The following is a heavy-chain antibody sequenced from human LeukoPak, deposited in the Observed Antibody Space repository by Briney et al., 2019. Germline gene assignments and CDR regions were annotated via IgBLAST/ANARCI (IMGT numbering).Heavy chain of an antibody. Sequence: GGSLRLSCAASGFTFSSYGMHWVRQAPGKGLEWVTVISFDGGDIYYADSVKGRFTISRDNSKNTLYLQMNSLRPEDTAEYYCAKDAARVSADYYFDYWGQGTLVTVSS. CDR2: ISFDGGDI. V-gene: IGHV3-30*18. D-gene: IGHD2-2*01. J-gene: IGHJ4*02. CDR1: GFTFSSYG. CDR3: AKDAARVSADYYFDY.